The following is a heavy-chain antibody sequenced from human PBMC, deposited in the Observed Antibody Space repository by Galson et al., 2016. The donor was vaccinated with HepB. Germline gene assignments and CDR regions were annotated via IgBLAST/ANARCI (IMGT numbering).Heavy chain of an antibody. CDR3: ARDRNYDFWSGFVHY. CDR2: ISSSGSTI. J-gene: IGHJ4*02. Sequence: SLRLSCAASGFTFSDYYMSWIRQTPGKGLEWVSYISSSGSTIYYADSVKGRFTVSRDSAKNSLYLQMNSLRAEDTAVYFCARDRNYDFWSGFVHYWGQGTLVTVSS. CDR1: GFTFSDYY. V-gene: IGHV3-11*01. D-gene: IGHD3-3*01.